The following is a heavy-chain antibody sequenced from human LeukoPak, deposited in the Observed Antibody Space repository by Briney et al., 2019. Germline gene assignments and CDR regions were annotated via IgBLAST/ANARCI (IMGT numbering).Heavy chain of an antibody. CDR2: IYTSGST. D-gene: IGHD5-24*01. Sequence: PSETLSLTCTVSGGSISSYYWSWIRQPAGKGLEWIGRIYTSGSTNYNPSLKSRVTISVDTSKNQFSLKLSSVTAADTAVYYCARVPISGWLQPYYFDYWGQGTLVTVSS. V-gene: IGHV4-4*07. CDR1: GGSISSYY. CDR3: ARVPISGWLQPYYFDY. J-gene: IGHJ4*02.